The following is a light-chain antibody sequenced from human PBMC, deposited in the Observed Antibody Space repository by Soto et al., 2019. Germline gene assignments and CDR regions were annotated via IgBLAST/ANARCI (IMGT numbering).Light chain of an antibody. V-gene: IGLV1-44*01. CDR2: TNS. Sequence: QSVLTQPPSASGTPGQRVTISCSGGNSNIGRNPVNWYQKFPGTAPKLLISTNSQRPSWVPDRFSGSKSGTSASLAISGIRSEDEADYYCAAWDDNVYVFGTGTKLTVL. CDR1: NSNIGRNP. J-gene: IGLJ1*01. CDR3: AAWDDNVYV.